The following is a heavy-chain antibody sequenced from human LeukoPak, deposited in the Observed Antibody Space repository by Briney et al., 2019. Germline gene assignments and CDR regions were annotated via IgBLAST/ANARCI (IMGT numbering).Heavy chain of an antibody. CDR3: ARERAYGDYYYYMDV. V-gene: IGHV3-53*01. CDR1: GFTFSNYN. Sequence: GGSLRLSCAASGFTFSNYNMNWVRQAPGKGLEWVSVIYSGGSTYYADSVKGRFTISRDNSKNTLYLQMNSLRAEDTAVYYCARERAYGDYYYYMDVWGKGTTVTISS. D-gene: IGHD4-17*01. J-gene: IGHJ6*03. CDR2: IYSGGST.